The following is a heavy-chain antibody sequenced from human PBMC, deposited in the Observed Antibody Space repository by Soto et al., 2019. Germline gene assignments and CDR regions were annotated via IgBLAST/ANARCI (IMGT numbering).Heavy chain of an antibody. CDR3: ATGDGDPTWFDP. CDR2: IIPILGIA. J-gene: IGHJ5*02. CDR1: GGTFSSYT. Sequence: QVQLVQSGAEVKKPGSSVKVSCKASGGTFSSYTISWVRQAPGQGLEWMGRIIPILGIANYAQKFQGRVTITADKSASTAYMELSSLRSEDTAVYYCATGDGDPTWFDPWGQGTLVTVSS. V-gene: IGHV1-69*02. D-gene: IGHD4-17*01.